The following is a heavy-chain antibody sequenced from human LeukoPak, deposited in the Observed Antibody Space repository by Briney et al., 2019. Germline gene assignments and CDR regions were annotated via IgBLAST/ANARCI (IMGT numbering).Heavy chain of an antibody. CDR1: GFTFSSYG. V-gene: IGHV3-30*18. J-gene: IGHJ4*02. D-gene: IGHD4-11*01. CDR3: AKGLDSNYGGFDY. CDR2: ISYDGSNK. Sequence: PGRSLRLSCAASGFTFSSYGMHWVPQAPGKGLERVAVISYDGSNKYYADSVKGRFTISRDNSKNTLYMKMNSLRAEDTAVYYCAKGLDSNYGGFDYWGQGTLVTVSS.